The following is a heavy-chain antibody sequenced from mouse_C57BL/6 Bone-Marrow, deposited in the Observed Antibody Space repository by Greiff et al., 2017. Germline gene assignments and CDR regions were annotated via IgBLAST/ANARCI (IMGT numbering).Heavy chain of an antibody. J-gene: IGHJ4*01. V-gene: IGHV1-81*01. Sequence: VQLQQSGAELARPGASVKLSCKASGYTFTSYGISWVKQRTGQGLEWIGEIYPRSGNTYYNEKFKGKATLTADKSSSTAYMELRRLTSEDSAVYFCARQRLRKRGYAMDYWGQGTSVTVSS. D-gene: IGHD1-1*01. CDR3: ARQRLRKRGYAMDY. CDR1: GYTFTSYG. CDR2: IYPRSGNT.